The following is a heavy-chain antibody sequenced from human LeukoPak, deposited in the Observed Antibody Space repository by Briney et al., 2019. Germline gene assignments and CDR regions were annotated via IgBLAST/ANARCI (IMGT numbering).Heavy chain of an antibody. D-gene: IGHD1-26*01. V-gene: IGHV4-59*01. Sequence: SETLSLTCTVSGGSLSSYYWHWIRQPPGKGLEWIGYISYSGSTNYNPSLKSRVTISVDTSKNQFSLKLSSVTAADTAVYYCARVGSYCNGMDVWGQGTTVTVSS. J-gene: IGHJ6*02. CDR1: GGSLSSYY. CDR2: ISYSGST. CDR3: ARVGSYCNGMDV.